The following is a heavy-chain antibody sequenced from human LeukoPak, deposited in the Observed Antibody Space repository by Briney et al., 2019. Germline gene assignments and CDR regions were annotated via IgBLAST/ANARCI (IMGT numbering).Heavy chain of an antibody. Sequence: PGGSLRPSCADSGSTFSSYAMSWVRQAPGKGLEWVSSISGSGATTHYADSVKGRFTISRDNSKNTLYLQMNSLRVEDTAVYYCATGEYSGYVGFDYWGQGTLVTVSS. J-gene: IGHJ4*02. V-gene: IGHV3-23*01. CDR3: ATGEYSGYVGFDY. CDR2: ISGSGATT. D-gene: IGHD5-12*01. CDR1: GSTFSSYA.